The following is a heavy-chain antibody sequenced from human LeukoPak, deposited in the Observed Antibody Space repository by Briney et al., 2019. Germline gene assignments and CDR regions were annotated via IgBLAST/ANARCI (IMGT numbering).Heavy chain of an antibody. CDR3: ARGDLVVPGPYFDY. Sequence: SETLSLTCTVSGGSISSSSYYWGWIRQPPGKGLEWIGSIYYSGSTNYNPSLKSRVTISVDTSKNQFSLKLSSVTAADTAVYYCARGDLVVPGPYFDYWGQGTLVTVSS. D-gene: IGHD2-2*01. J-gene: IGHJ4*02. CDR2: IYYSGST. CDR1: GGSISSSSYY. V-gene: IGHV4-39*07.